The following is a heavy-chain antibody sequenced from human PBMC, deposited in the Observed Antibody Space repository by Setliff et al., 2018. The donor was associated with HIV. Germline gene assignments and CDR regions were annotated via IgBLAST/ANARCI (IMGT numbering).Heavy chain of an antibody. V-gene: IGHV3-23*01. D-gene: IGHD3-22*01. CDR3: AKGTYSYDSSGPDY. J-gene: IGHJ4*02. Sequence: GGSLRLSCAASGFAFSRYAMNWVRQAPGTGLEWVSAISAGGDHTYYADSVKDRFTISRANSKNTLYLQMNSLRAEDTAVYYCAKGTYSYDSSGPDYWGQGSLVTVSS. CDR1: GFAFSRYA. CDR2: ISAGGDHT.